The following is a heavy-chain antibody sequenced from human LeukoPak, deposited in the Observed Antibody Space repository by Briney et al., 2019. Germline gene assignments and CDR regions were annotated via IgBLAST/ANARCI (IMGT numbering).Heavy chain of an antibody. CDR3: ARAPGDPVVDY. CDR1: GFTFSSYW. Sequence: GGSLRLSCAASGFTFSSYWMSWVRQAPGKGLEWVTNIKQDGSEKYYVDSVKGRFTISRDNAKNSLYLQMNSLRAEDTAVYYCARAPGDPVVDYWGQGTLVTVSS. D-gene: IGHD7-27*01. CDR2: IKQDGSEK. J-gene: IGHJ4*02. V-gene: IGHV3-7*01.